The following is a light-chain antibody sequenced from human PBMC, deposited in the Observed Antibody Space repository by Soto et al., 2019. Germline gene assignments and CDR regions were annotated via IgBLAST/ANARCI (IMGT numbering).Light chain of an antibody. Sequence: DIQMTQSPSSLSPSVGDRVTITGRASQSISNYLAWYQQKPGKVPKLLIYAASTLQSGVPSRFSGSGSGTDFTLTISSLQPEDFATYYCQQSYSTPLTFGGGTKVDIK. V-gene: IGKV1-39*01. J-gene: IGKJ4*01. CDR1: QSISNY. CDR2: AAS. CDR3: QQSYSTPLT.